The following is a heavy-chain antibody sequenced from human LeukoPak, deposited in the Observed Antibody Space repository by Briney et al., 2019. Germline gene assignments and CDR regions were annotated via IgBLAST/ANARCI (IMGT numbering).Heavy chain of an antibody. V-gene: IGHV5-51*01. CDR1: GYSFTSYW. Sequence: GESLKISCKGSGYSFTSYWIGWVRQMPGKGLEWMGIIYPGDSDTRYSPSFQGQVTISADKSISTAYLQWSSLKASDTAMYYCASHQGSYFHGRSGIAVAGMGGDNAFDIWGQGTMVTVSS. CDR2: IYPGDSDT. D-gene: IGHD6-19*01. CDR3: ASHQGSYFHGRSGIAVAGMGGDNAFDI. J-gene: IGHJ3*02.